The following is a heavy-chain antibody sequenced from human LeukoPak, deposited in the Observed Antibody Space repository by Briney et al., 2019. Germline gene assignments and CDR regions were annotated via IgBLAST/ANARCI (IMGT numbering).Heavy chain of an antibody. D-gene: IGHD3-10*01. V-gene: IGHV1-2*02. CDR3: ARGYYGSGSYPSDV. CDR2: INPNSGGT. J-gene: IGHJ6*02. Sequence: ASVKVSCKASGYTFTDYYMHRVRQAPGQGLEWMGWINPNSGGTNYAQNFQGRVTMTRDTSISTAYMEVSSLRSDDTAVYYCARGYYGSGSYPSDVWGQGTTVTVSS. CDR1: GYTFTDYY.